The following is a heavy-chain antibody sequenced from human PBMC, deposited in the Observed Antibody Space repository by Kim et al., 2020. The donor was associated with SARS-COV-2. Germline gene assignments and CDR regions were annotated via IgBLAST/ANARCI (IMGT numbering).Heavy chain of an antibody. Sequence: GGSLRLSCAASGFTFSSYGMHWVRQAPGKGLEGVAVIWYDGSNKYYADSVKGRFTISRDNSKNTLYLQMNSLRAEDTAVYYCARDALGELLGTWGQGTLVTVSS. D-gene: IGHD1-26*01. J-gene: IGHJ5*02. CDR1: GFTFSSYG. V-gene: IGHV3-33*01. CDR2: IWYDGSNK. CDR3: ARDALGELLGT.